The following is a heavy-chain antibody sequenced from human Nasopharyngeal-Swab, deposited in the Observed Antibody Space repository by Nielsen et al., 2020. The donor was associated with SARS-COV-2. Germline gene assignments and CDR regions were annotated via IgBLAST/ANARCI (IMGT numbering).Heavy chain of an antibody. D-gene: IGHD3-9*01. CDR3: AYSSYYDILTGLSYAFDY. V-gene: IGHV3-53*04. CDR2: IYSGGTT. J-gene: IGHJ4*02. Sequence: GVLKISCAASGFVVSSNYMGWVRQAPGKGLEWVSVIYSGGTTYYADSVRGRFTISRLNPKNSLYLQMNSLRPEDTAVYYCAYSSYYDILTGLSYAFDYWGQGTLVTVSS. CDR1: GFVVSSNY.